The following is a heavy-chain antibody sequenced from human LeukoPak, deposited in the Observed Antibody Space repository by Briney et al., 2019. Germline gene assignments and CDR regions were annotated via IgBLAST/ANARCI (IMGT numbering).Heavy chain of an antibody. D-gene: IGHD6-13*01. J-gene: IGHJ4*02. V-gene: IGHV1-2*02. CDR3: ARRKAVAKYYFDH. Sequence: ASVKVSCKASGYTYTGYYMHWVRQAPGQGPEWMGWINPNSGGTNYAQKFQGRVTMTRDTSISTAYMELSRLRSDDTAVYYCARRKAVAKYYFDHWGQGTLVTVSS. CDR2: INPNSGGT. CDR1: GYTYTGYY.